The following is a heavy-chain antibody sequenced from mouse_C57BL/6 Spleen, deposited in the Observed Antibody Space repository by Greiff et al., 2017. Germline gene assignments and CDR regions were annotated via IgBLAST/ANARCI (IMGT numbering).Heavy chain of an antibody. CDR2: IDPEDGET. CDR1: GFNIKDYY. D-gene: IGHD1-1*01. V-gene: IGHV14-2*01. J-gene: IGHJ1*03. CDR3: ARESYYYGSSRYFDV. Sequence: VQLQQSGAELVKPGASVKLSCTASGFNIKDYYMHWVKQRTEQGLEWIGRIDPEDGETKYAPKFPGKATITADTSSNTAYLQLSSLTSEDTAVYYCARESYYYGSSRYFDVWGTGTTVTVSS.